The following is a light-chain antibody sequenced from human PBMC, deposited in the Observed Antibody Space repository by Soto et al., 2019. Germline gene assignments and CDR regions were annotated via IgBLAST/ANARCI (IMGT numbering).Light chain of an antibody. CDR3: EQYDSYSRT. CDR1: QSISPW. V-gene: IGKV1-5*01. J-gene: IGKJ1*01. Sequence: QVTLSHSTLSASVGYIVSLTCRASQSISPWLAWYQQKPGKAPKLLIFDVSTLESGVPSRFSGSGSGTEFTLTISSLQPDDCATYWCEQYDSYSRTFGEGTKV. CDR2: DVS.